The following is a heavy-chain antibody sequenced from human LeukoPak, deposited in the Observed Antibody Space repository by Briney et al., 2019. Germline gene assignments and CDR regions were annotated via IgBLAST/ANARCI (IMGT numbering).Heavy chain of an antibody. D-gene: IGHD3-3*01. CDR1: GFTFDDYG. Sequence: EGSLRLSCAASGFTFDDYGMSWVRQAPGKGLEWVSGINWKGGSTGYADSVKGRFTISRDNAKNSLYLQMNSLRAEDTALYYCARASWGGYYKGEIDYWGQGTLVTVSS. J-gene: IGHJ4*02. CDR2: INWKGGST. V-gene: IGHV3-20*04. CDR3: ARASWGGYYKGEIDY.